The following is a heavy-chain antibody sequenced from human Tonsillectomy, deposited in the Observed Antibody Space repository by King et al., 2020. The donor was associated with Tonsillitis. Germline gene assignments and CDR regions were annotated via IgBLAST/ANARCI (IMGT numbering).Heavy chain of an antibody. D-gene: IGHD3-9*01. CDR3: TTLLNYDILTGDYFDY. V-gene: IGHV3-15*01. Sequence: VQLVESGGGLVKPGGSLRLSCVASGFTFSKAWMSWVRQAPGKGLEWVGRIRSKADGGTTDYAAPVKGRFTISRDDSKNTVYLQMNSLKTEDTAVYYSTTLLNYDILTGDYFDYWGQGTLVTVSS. CDR1: GFTFSKAW. CDR2: IRSKADGGTT. J-gene: IGHJ4*02.